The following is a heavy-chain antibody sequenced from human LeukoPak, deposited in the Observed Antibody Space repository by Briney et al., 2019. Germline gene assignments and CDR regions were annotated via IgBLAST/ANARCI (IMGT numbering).Heavy chain of an antibody. V-gene: IGHV4-34*01. J-gene: IGHJ4*02. CDR1: GGSFSGYY. D-gene: IGHD5-18*01. CDR2: INHSGST. Sequence: SETLSLTCAVYGGSFSGYYRSWIRQPPGKGLEWIGEINHSGSTNYNPSLKSRVTISVDTSKNQFSLKLSSVTAADTAVYYCARVRYSYGYSGGYFDYWGQGTLVTVSS. CDR3: ARVRYSYGYSGGYFDY.